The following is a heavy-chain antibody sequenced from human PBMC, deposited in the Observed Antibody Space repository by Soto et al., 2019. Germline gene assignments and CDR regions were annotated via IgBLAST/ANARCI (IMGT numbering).Heavy chain of an antibody. D-gene: IGHD3-22*01. CDR1: GFTFSSYA. CDR3: ARDSGGIVVVITSRYFDY. J-gene: IGHJ4*02. CDR2: ISYDGSNK. V-gene: IGHV3-30-3*01. Sequence: GGSLRLSCAASGFTFSSYAMHWVRQAPGKGLEWVAVISYDGSNKYYADSVKGRFTISRDNSKNTLYLQMNSLRAEDTAVYYCARDSGGIVVVITSRYFDYWGQGTLVTVS.